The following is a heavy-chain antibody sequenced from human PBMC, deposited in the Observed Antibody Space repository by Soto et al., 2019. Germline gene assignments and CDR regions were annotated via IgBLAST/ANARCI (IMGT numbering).Heavy chain of an antibody. D-gene: IGHD3-22*01. J-gene: IGHJ4*02. V-gene: IGHV3-30*18. Sequence: GGSLRLSCAASGFTFSSYGMHWVRQAPGKGLEWVAVISYDGSNKYYADSVKGRFTISRDNSKNTLYLQMNSLRAEDTTVYYCAKADYYDSSGYPPCFDYWGQGTLVTVPS. CDR2: ISYDGSNK. CDR1: GFTFSSYG. CDR3: AKADYYDSSGYPPCFDY.